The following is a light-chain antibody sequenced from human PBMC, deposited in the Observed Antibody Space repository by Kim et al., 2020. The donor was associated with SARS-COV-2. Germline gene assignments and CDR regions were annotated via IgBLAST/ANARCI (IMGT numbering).Light chain of an antibody. CDR3: QQYGSSPWFT. Sequence: SPGERATLSCRASQSVSSSYLAWYQQKPGQAPRLLIYGASSRATGIPDRFSGSGSGTDFTLTISRLEPEDFAVYYCQQYGSSPWFTFGGGTKVEI. CDR2: GAS. CDR1: QSVSSSY. V-gene: IGKV3-20*01. J-gene: IGKJ4*01.